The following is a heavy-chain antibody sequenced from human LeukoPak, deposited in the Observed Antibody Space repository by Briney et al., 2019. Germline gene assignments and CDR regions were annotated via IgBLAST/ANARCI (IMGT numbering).Heavy chain of an antibody. CDR3: ARGYRNQLWLRGNYFDY. Sequence: PSETLSLTCAAYGGSFSGYYWSWIRQPPGKGLEWIGEINHSGSTNYNPSLKSRVTISVDTSKNQFSLKLSSVTAADTAVYYCARGYRNQLWLRGNYFDYWGQGTLVTVSS. D-gene: IGHD5-18*01. V-gene: IGHV4-34*01. CDR2: INHSGST. CDR1: GGSFSGYY. J-gene: IGHJ4*02.